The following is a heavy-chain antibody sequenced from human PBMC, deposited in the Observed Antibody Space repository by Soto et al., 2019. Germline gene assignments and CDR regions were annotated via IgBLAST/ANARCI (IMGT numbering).Heavy chain of an antibody. CDR3: ARGKHYYGSGSYYNWFDP. Sequence: SVKVSCKASGGTFSSYAISWVRQAPGQGLERMGGIIPIFGTANYAQKFQGRVTITADKSTSTAYMELSSLRSEDTAVYYCARGKHYYGSGSYYNWFDPWGQGTLVTVSS. V-gene: IGHV1-69*06. J-gene: IGHJ5*02. CDR2: IIPIFGTA. CDR1: GGTFSSYA. D-gene: IGHD3-10*01.